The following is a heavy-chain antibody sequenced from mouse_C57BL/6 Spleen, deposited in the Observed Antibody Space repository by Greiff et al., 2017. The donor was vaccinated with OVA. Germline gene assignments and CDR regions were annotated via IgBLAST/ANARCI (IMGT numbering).Heavy chain of an antibody. CDR1: GFTFSSYA. CDR3: TRDGGYYGSSPYAMDY. D-gene: IGHD1-1*01. Sequence: EVQLVESGEGLVKPGGSLKLSCAASGFTFSSYAMSWVRQTPEKRLEWVAYISSGGDYTYYADPVKGRFTISRDNARNTLYLQMSSLKSEDTAMYYCTRDGGYYGSSPYAMDYWGQGTSVTVSS. CDR2: ISSGGDYT. V-gene: IGHV5-9-1*02. J-gene: IGHJ4*01.